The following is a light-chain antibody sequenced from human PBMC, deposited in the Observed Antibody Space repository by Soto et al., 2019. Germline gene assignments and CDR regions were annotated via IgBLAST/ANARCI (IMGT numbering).Light chain of an antibody. Sequence: EIVMTQSPATLSVSPGERATLSCRASQSVSSNLAWYQQKPGQAPRLLIYGASLRAAGVPARFSGSGSGTEFTLSISGLQSEDFAVYYCQQYTSWSPKTFGQGTKV. CDR1: QSVSSN. J-gene: IGKJ1*01. CDR2: GAS. V-gene: IGKV3D-15*01. CDR3: QQYTSWSPKT.